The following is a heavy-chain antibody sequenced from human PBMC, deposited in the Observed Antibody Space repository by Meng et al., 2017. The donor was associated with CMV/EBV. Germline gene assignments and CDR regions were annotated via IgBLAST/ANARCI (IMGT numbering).Heavy chain of an antibody. Sequence: SETLSLTCAVYGGSFSGYYWSWIHQPPGKGLEWIGEINHSGSTNYNPSLKSRVTISVDTSKNQFSLKLSSVTAADTAVYYCARIGAEYYDFWSGYYTDYYYGMDVWGQGTTVTVSS. J-gene: IGHJ6*02. CDR3: ARIGAEYYDFWSGYYTDYYYGMDV. CDR1: GGSFSGYY. CDR2: INHSGST. V-gene: IGHV4-34*01. D-gene: IGHD3-3*01.